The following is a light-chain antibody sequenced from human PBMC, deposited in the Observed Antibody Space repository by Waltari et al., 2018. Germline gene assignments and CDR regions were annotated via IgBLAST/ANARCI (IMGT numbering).Light chain of an antibody. CDR3: MQDVQTPRFT. J-gene: IGKJ3*01. Sequence: KGNRDWEWYRQKAGRSPQLLVLVGYRRAYGVRDRFGGSASGTDFKQKISRVEAEDIGDYYCMQDVQTPRFTVGPGTKVDIK. CDR1: KGNRD. CDR2: VGY. V-gene: IGKV2-28*01.